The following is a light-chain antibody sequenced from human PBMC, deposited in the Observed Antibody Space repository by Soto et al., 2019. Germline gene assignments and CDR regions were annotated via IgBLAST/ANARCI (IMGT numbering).Light chain of an antibody. V-gene: IGKV3-11*01. CDR2: DAS. Sequence: EIVLTQSPVTLSLSPGEIATLSCRASQSVTSYLAWYQQKPGQAPRLLISDASNRATGIPARFSGSGSGTDFTLIISRLEPEDFAVYYCQQYNNWPPITFGQGTRLEIK. J-gene: IGKJ5*01. CDR3: QQYNNWPPIT. CDR1: QSVTSY.